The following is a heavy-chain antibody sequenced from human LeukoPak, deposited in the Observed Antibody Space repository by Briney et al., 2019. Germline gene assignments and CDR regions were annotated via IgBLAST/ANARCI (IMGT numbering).Heavy chain of an antibody. Sequence: GGSLRLSCAASGFTFSSYSMNWVRQAPGKGLEWVSYISSSSTIYYADSVKGRFTISRDNAKNSLYLQMNSLRAEDTAVYYCARVGGYYYDSSGYYLGYWGQGTLVTVSS. CDR1: GFTFSSYS. CDR2: ISSSSTI. J-gene: IGHJ4*02. V-gene: IGHV3-48*01. CDR3: ARVGGYYYDSSGYYLGY. D-gene: IGHD3-22*01.